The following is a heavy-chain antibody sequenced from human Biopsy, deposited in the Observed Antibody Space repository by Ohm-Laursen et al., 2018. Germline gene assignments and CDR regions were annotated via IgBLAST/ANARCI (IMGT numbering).Heavy chain of an antibody. D-gene: IGHD3-9*01. V-gene: IGHV1-2*02. CDR2: INPNSGNA. CDR3: ARVPAYPSIDGYYGLDL. J-gene: IGHJ6*02. Sequence: SVKVSCKASGYTFAGYYLHWVRQAPGHGLEWMGWINPNSGNANYAQSFQGRLTVTRDTSISTAYMELTSLTFDDTAIYYCARVPAYPSIDGYYGLDLWGQGTWVIVSS. CDR1: GYTFAGYY.